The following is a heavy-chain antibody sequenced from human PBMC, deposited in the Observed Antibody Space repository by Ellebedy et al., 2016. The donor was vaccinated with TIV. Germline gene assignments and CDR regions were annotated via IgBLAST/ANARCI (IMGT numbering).Heavy chain of an antibody. D-gene: IGHD1-26*01. J-gene: IGHJ4*02. Sequence: SETLSLTCAVYGGSFSGYYWSWVRQPPGKGLEWIGFISSGGTTNYSPSLESRVTMSMDTSKNQFSLNLKSVTAADTAVYYCARGGIGVGADYWGQGTLVTVSS. V-gene: IGHV4-34*11. CDR1: GGSFSGYY. CDR2: ISSGGTT. CDR3: ARGGIGVGADY.